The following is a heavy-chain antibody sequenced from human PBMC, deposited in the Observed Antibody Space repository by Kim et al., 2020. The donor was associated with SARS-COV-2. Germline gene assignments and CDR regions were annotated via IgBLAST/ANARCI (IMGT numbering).Heavy chain of an antibody. CDR3: ARGRGQGGSSDWFDP. CDR2: IDHSGTT. V-gene: IGHV4-4*02. CDR1: GGSINNNKW. Sequence: SETLSLTCAVSGGSINNNKWWGWVRQPPGKGLEWIGEIDHSGTTNYNPSLKSRVIISVDKSKNQFSLNLRSMTAAETAVYYCARGRGQGGSSDWFDPWGQGSLVTVSS. J-gene: IGHJ5*02. D-gene: IGHD2-15*01.